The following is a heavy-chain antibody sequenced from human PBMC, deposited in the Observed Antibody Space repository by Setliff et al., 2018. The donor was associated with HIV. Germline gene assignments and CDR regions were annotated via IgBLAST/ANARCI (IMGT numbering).Heavy chain of an antibody. D-gene: IGHD3-16*01. Sequence: SETLSLTCTVSGGSITSSTHYWDWIRQHPGKGLDWIGYIYYSGSTYYSPSLKSRVTISLDTSKNQFSLKVSSVTAADTAVYYCARARGLYEYVWGSFHFDNWGQGTLVTVSS. V-gene: IGHV4-31*03. J-gene: IGHJ4*02. CDR1: GGSITSSTHY. CDR2: IYYSGST. CDR3: ARARGLYEYVWGSFHFDN.